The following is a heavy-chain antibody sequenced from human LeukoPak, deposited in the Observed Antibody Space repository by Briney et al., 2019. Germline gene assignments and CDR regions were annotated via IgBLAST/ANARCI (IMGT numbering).Heavy chain of an antibody. CDR3: ARSPEVRLWFGAPMDV. V-gene: IGHV3-21*01. CDR2: ISSSSSYI. Sequence: PGGSLRLSCAASGFTFSSYSMNWVRQAPGKGLEWVSSISSSSSYIYYADSVKGRFTISRDNAKNSLYLQMNSLRAEDTAVYYCARSPEVRLWFGAPMDVWGKGTTVTVSS. J-gene: IGHJ6*03. CDR1: GFTFSSYS. D-gene: IGHD3-10*01.